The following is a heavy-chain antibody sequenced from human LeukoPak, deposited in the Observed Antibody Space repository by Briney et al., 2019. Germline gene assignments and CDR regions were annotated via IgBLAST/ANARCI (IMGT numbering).Heavy chain of an antibody. D-gene: IGHD2-2*01. CDR3: ARDDGPYCSRTNCYCGYYYYGMDV. J-gene: IGHJ6*02. CDR2: ITSDSSTI. Sequence: PGRSLRLSCAASGFTLRSYSMNWVRQAPGKGLEWVSYITSDSSTIYYADSVKGRFTISRDNAKNSLYLQMNSLRDEDTAVYYCARDDGPYCSRTNCYCGYYYYGMDVWGQGTTVTVSS. CDR1: GFTLRSYS. V-gene: IGHV3-48*02.